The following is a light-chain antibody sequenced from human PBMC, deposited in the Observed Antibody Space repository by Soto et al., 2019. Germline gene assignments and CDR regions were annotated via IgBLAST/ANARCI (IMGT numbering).Light chain of an antibody. Sequence: DIQMTQSPSTLPASVGDRVTITCRASQTISSWLAWYQQKPGQAPKLLIYKASSLESAVPSRFSGSGSGTEFTLTISSLQPDDFSTYYCQQYNSFSYTFGPGTKVDI. CDR1: QTISSW. CDR2: KAS. J-gene: IGKJ2*01. CDR3: QQYNSFSYT. V-gene: IGKV1-5*03.